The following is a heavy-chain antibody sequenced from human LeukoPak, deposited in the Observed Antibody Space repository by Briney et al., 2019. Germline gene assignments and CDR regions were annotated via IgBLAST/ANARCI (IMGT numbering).Heavy chain of an antibody. D-gene: IGHD4-17*01. Sequence: SQTLSLTCTVSGGSISSGGYYWSWIRQHPGKGLEWIGYIYYSGSTYYNPSLKSRVTISVDTSKSQFSLKLSSVTAADTAVYYCARSDATVTVSVWFDPWGQGTLVTVSS. J-gene: IGHJ5*02. CDR1: GGSISSGGYY. CDR3: ARSDATVTVSVWFDP. V-gene: IGHV4-31*03. CDR2: IYYSGST.